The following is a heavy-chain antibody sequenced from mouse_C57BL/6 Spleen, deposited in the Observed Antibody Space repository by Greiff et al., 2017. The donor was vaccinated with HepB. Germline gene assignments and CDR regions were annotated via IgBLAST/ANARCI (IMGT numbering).Heavy chain of an antibody. Sequence: EVKLMESGGDLVKPGGSLKLSCAASGFTFSSYGMSWVRQTPDKRLEWVATISSGGSYTYYPDSVKGRFTISRDNAKNTLYLQMSILKSEDTAMYYCARNWVDYWGQGTTLTVSS. V-gene: IGHV5-6*01. D-gene: IGHD4-1*01. CDR3: ARNWVDY. J-gene: IGHJ2*01. CDR2: ISSGGSYT. CDR1: GFTFSSYG.